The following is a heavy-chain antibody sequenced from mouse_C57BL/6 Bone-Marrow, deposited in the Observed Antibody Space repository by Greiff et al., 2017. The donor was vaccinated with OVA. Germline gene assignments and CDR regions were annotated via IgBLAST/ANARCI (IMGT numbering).Heavy chain of an antibody. CDR2: IYPGSGST. CDR3: ARDIYYGSSSFAY. CDR1: GYTFTSYW. Sequence: QVQLQQSGAELVKPGASVKMSCKASGYTFTSYWITWVKQRPGQGLEWIGDIYPGSGSTNYNEKFKSKATLTVDTSSSTAYMQLSSLTSEDSAVYYCARDIYYGSSSFAYWGQGTLVTVSA. J-gene: IGHJ3*01. V-gene: IGHV1-55*01. D-gene: IGHD1-1*01.